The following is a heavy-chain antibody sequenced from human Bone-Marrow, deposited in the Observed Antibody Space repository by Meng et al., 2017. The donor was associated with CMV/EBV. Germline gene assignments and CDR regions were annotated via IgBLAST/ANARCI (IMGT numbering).Heavy chain of an antibody. Sequence: GESLKIFCSASGLTFSSDAMHWVRQAPGKGLECVAVITYEGSNKYYEDSVKGRFTISRDNSKNTLYLQMTSLRAEDTAVYYCAKGARPNIVVVPAASLAPWGPGPLVTCSS. CDR2: ITYEGSNK. D-gene: IGHD2-2*01. CDR1: GLTFSSDA. V-gene: IGHV3-30-3*01. J-gene: IGHJ5*02. CDR3: AKGARPNIVVVPAASLAP.